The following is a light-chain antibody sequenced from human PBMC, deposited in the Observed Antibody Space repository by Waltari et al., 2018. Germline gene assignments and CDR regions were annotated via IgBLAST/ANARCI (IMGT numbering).Light chain of an antibody. CDR1: QDIPKY. J-gene: IGKJ4*01. V-gene: IGKV1-9*01. Sequence: DIQLTQSPSFLSAFVGDRVTITCRASQDIPKYVAWYQQKSGKAPQLLIYAATTLHIGVPSRFSGGGSGTEFTLTISSLQPEDFATYYCQELNNYPLTFGGGTKV. CDR2: AAT. CDR3: QELNNYPLT.